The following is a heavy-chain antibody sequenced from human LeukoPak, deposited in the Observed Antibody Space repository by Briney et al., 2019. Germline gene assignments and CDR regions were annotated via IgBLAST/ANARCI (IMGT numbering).Heavy chain of an antibody. CDR1: GYTFTSYY. CDR3: ARDVRYYYDSSGYPPAYDY. Sequence: ASVKVSCNASGYTFTSYYMHWVRQAPGQGLEWMGIINPSGGSTSYAQKFQGRVTMTRDTSTSTVYMELSSLRSEDTAVYYCARDVRYYYDSSGYPPAYDYWGQGTLVTVSS. D-gene: IGHD3-22*01. V-gene: IGHV1-46*01. J-gene: IGHJ4*02. CDR2: INPSGGST.